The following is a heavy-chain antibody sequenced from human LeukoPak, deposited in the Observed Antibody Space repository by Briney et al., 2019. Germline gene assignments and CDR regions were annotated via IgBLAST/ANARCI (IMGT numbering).Heavy chain of an antibody. Sequence: PSETLSLTCAVYGGSFSGYYWSWIRQPPGKGLEWIGEINHSGSTNYNPSLKSRVTISVDTSKNQFSLKLSSVTAADTAVYYCARGRWYCSSTSCYSTNYYYYYMDVWGKGTTVTVSS. CDR1: GGSFSGYY. J-gene: IGHJ6*03. CDR2: INHSGST. V-gene: IGHV4-34*01. CDR3: ARGRWYCSSTSCYSTNYYYYYMDV. D-gene: IGHD2-2*01.